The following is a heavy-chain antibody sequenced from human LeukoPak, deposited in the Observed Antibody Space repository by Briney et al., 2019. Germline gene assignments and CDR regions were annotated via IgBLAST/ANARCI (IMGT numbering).Heavy chain of an antibody. CDR1: GGSISSYY. Sequence: SETLSLTCTVSGGSISSYYWSWIRQPPGKGLEWIGYIYYSGSTNYNPSLKSRVTISVDTSKNQFSLKLSSVTAADTAVYYCARRARGLGKQQLVRFGWFDPWGQGTLVTVSS. J-gene: IGHJ5*02. D-gene: IGHD6-13*01. V-gene: IGHV4-59*12. CDR2: IYYSGST. CDR3: ARRARGLGKQQLVRFGWFDP.